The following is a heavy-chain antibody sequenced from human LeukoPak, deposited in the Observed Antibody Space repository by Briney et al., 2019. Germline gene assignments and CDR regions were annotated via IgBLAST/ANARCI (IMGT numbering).Heavy chain of an antibody. CDR3: ARGGYGLGSYRYAFDI. CDR2: ISSSSSYI. CDR1: GFTFSSYA. V-gene: IGHV3-21*01. D-gene: IGHD3-10*01. J-gene: IGHJ3*02. Sequence: PGGSLRLSCAASGFTFSSYAMNWVRQAPGKGLEWVSSISSSSSYIYYADLVQGRFTISRDNAKNSLYLQMNSLRAEDTAVYYCARGGYGLGSYRYAFDIWGQGTMVTVSS.